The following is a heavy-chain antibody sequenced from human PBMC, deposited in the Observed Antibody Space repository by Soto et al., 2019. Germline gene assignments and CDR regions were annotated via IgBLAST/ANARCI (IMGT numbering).Heavy chain of an antibody. J-gene: IGHJ4*02. V-gene: IGHV2-5*02. Sequence: QITLKESGPTLVKPTQTLTLTCTFSGFSLSTSGVGVGWIRQPPGKALEWLALIYWDDDKRYSPSLKSRLTITNDPSKNQVVLTMTNMDPVDTATYYCAHSPQGRQQLVHFDYWGQGTLVTVSS. CDR1: GFSLSTSGVG. D-gene: IGHD6-13*01. CDR2: IYWDDDK. CDR3: AHSPQGRQQLVHFDY.